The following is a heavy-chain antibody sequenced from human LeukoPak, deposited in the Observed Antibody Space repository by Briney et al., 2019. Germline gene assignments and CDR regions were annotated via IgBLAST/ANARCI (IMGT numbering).Heavy chain of an antibody. CDR1: GFTFSDYY. CDR3: ARGTGTTAYFDY. CDR2: ISSSSSYT. Sequence: GGSLRLSCAASGFTFSDYYMSWIRQAPGKGLEWVSYISSSSSYTKYADSVKGRFTISRDNAKNSLYLQVNSLRAEDTAVYYCARGTGTTAYFDYWGQGTRVTVSS. D-gene: IGHD1-1*01. V-gene: IGHV3-11*06. J-gene: IGHJ4*02.